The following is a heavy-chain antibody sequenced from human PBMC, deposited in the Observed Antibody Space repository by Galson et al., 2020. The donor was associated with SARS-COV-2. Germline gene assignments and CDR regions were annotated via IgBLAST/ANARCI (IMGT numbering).Heavy chain of an antibody. CDR1: GFTFSSYG. Sequence: QLGESLKISCAASGFTFSSYGMHWVRQAPGKGLEWVAVIWYDGSNKYYADSVKGRFTISRDNSKNTLYLQMNSLRAEDTAVYYCAKAGYSYGYDSSPDYWGQGTLVTVSS. D-gene: IGHD5-18*01. CDR3: AKAGYSYGYDSSPDY. CDR2: IWYDGSNK. J-gene: IGHJ4*02. V-gene: IGHV3-33*06.